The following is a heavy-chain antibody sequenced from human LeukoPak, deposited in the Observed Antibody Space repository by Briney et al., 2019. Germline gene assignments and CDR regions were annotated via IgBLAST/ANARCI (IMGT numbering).Heavy chain of an antibody. V-gene: IGHV1-8*01. CDR3: ARGLYRDYYYCMDV. CDR2: MNPNSGNT. CDR1: GYTFTSND. J-gene: IGHJ6*03. D-gene: IGHD2/OR15-2a*01. Sequence: ASVKVSCKXSGYTFTSNDINWVRQATRQGLEWMGWMNPNSGNTGYAQKFQGRVTMTRNTSISTAYMELSSLRSEDTAVYYCARGLYRDYYYCMDVWGKGTTVTVSS.